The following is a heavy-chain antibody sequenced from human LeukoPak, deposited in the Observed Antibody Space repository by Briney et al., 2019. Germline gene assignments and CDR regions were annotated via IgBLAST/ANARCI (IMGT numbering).Heavy chain of an antibody. J-gene: IGHJ3*02. CDR2: INHSGST. CDR1: GGSFSGYY. D-gene: IGHD3-22*01. V-gene: IGHV4-34*01. Sequence: SETLSLTCAVYGGSFSGYYWSWIRQPPGKGLEWIGEINHSGSTNYNPSLKSRVTISVDTSKNQFSLKLSSVTAADTAVYYCARIVANWDAFDIWGQGTMVTVSS. CDR3: ARIVANWDAFDI.